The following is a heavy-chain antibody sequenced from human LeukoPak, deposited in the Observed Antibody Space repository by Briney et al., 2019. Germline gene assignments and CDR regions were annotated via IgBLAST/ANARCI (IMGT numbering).Heavy chain of an antibody. CDR2: ISHSGST. V-gene: IGHV4-38-2*02. J-gene: IGHJ4*02. D-gene: IGHD4-11*01. Sequence: PSETLSLTCTVSGYSISSAYYGGWIRQPPGKGLEWIATISHSGSTYYNPSLKSRVTISADTSQNQHSLKLSSVTAADTAAYYCARVNTVMATFDYWGQGTPVTVSS. CDR1: GYSISSAYY. CDR3: ARVNTVMATFDY.